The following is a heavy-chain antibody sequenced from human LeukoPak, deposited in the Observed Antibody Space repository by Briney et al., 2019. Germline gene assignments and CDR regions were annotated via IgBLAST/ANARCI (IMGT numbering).Heavy chain of an antibody. D-gene: IGHD6-13*01. CDR1: GYTFTSYD. J-gene: IGHJ6*03. CDR3: ARGQSIAAAVDYYYYYMDV. Sequence: GASVKVSCKASGYTFTSYDISWVRQAPGQGLEWMGGIIPIFGTANYAQKFQGRVTITTDESTSTAYMELSSLRSEDTAVYYCARGQSIAAAVDYYYYYMDVWGKGTTVTVSS. V-gene: IGHV1-69*05. CDR2: IIPIFGTA.